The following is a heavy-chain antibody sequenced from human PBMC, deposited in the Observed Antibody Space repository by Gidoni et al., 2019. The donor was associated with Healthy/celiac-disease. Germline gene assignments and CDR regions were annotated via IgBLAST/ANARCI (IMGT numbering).Heavy chain of an antibody. D-gene: IGHD5-12*01. J-gene: IGHJ4*02. V-gene: IGHV4-31*03. Sequence: QVQLQESGPGRVKPSQTLSLTCTVPGGSISSGGYYWSWIRQHPGKGLEWIGYIYYSGSTYYNPSLKSRVTISVDTSKNQFSLKLSSVTAADTAVYYWARDPGEASGYDQGAFDYWGQGTLVTVSS. CDR1: GGSISSGGYY. CDR2: IYYSGST. CDR3: ARDPGEASGYDQGAFDY.